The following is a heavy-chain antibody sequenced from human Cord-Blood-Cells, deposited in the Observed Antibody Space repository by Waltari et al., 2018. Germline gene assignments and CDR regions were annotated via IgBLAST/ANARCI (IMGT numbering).Heavy chain of an antibody. Sequence: EVQLVESGGGLVQPGRSLRLSCAASGFPFDDYAMHWVRQAPGKGLEWVSGISWNSGSIGYADSVKGRFTISRDNAKNSLYLQMNSLRAEDTALYYCAKDSYGSGSLGWFDPWGQGTLVTVSS. V-gene: IGHV3-9*01. CDR1: GFPFDDYA. J-gene: IGHJ5*02. CDR3: AKDSYGSGSLGWFDP. CDR2: ISWNSGSI. D-gene: IGHD3-10*01.